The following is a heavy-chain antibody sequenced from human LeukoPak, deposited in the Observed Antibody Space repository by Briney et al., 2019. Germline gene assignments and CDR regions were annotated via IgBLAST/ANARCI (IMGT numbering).Heavy chain of an antibody. CDR1: GGSISSGGYS. CDR3: ARADNYDSSGYYTFPETEGHWFDP. D-gene: IGHD3-22*01. CDR2: IYHSGST. Sequence: SQTLSLTCAVSGGSISSGGYSWSWIRQPPGKGLEWVGYIYHSGSTYYNPSLKSRVTISVDRSKNQFSLKLSSVTAADTAVYYCARADNYDSSGYYTFPETEGHWFDPWGQGTLVTVSS. V-gene: IGHV4-30-2*01. J-gene: IGHJ5*02.